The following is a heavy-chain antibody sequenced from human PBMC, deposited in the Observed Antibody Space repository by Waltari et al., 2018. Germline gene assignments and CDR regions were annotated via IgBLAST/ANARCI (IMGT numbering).Heavy chain of an antibody. CDR1: GFTFSDFY. D-gene: IGHD3-3*01. CDR2: SSSSGVHE. V-gene: IGHV3-11*01. Sequence: QVQLVESGGGLVKPGGSLRLSCAGSGFTFSDFYMAWIRQAPGKGLEGVSNSSSSGVHEYYADSVKGRFTISRDNAKNSLYLEMNTLRAEDTALYYCARAALEWSFNWFDPWGQGTLVTVSS. J-gene: IGHJ5*02. CDR3: ARAALEWSFNWFDP.